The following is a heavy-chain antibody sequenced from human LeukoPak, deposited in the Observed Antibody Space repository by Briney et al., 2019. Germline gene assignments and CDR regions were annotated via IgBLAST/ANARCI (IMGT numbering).Heavy chain of an antibody. CDR1: GGSISSYY. Sequence: SEALSLTCTVSGGSISSYYWSWIRQPPGKGLEWIGYIYDSGSTNYNPSLKSRVTIPVDTSKNQFSLNLSSVTAADTAVYYCAGGSGWPHFDYWGQGALVTVSS. V-gene: IGHV4-59*01. CDR3: AGGSGWPHFDY. D-gene: IGHD6-19*01. J-gene: IGHJ4*02. CDR2: IYDSGST.